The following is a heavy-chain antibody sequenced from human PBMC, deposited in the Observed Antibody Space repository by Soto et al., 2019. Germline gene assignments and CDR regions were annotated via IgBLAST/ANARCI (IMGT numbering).Heavy chain of an antibody. CDR1: GYTFTSYD. CDR2: MNPNSGNT. CDR3: ARDLETYFYGMDV. J-gene: IGHJ6*04. D-gene: IGHD1-1*01. Sequence: ASVKVSCKASGYTFTSYDINWVRQATGQGLGWMGWMNPNSGNTGYAQKVQGRVTMTRNPSISTACTEPGSRRYQDTAVHYCARDLETYFYGMDVWGKGTTVT. V-gene: IGHV1-8*01.